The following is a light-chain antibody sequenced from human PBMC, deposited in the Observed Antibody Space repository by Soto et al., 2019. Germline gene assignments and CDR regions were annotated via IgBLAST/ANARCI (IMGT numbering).Light chain of an antibody. CDR3: ISYTSSSTLVV. CDR1: SSDVGGYNY. V-gene: IGLV2-14*01. Sequence: QSALTQPASVSGSPGQSITISCTGTSSDVGGYNYVSWYQQHPGKAPKLRIYDVSNRPSGVSNRFSGSKSGTTDSLTIYGIQAEDEAYYYCISYTSSSTLVVFGGGTKLTVL. CDR2: DVS. J-gene: IGLJ2*01.